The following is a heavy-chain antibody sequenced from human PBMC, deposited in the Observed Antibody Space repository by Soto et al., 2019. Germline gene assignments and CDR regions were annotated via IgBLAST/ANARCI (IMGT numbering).Heavy chain of an antibody. Sequence: RRLSCAASGFTFSSYGMHWVRQAPGKGLEWVAVISYDGSNKYYADSVKGRFTISRDNSKNTLYLQMNSLRAEDTAVYYCAKDSRSIVGATSKENYYGMDVWGQGTTVTVSS. V-gene: IGHV3-30*18. CDR3: AKDSRSIVGATSKENYYGMDV. J-gene: IGHJ6*02. CDR1: GFTFSSYG. D-gene: IGHD1-26*01. CDR2: ISYDGSNK.